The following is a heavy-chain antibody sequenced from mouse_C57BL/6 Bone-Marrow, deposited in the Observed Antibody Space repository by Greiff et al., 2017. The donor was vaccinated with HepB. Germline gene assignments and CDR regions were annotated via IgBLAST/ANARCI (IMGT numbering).Heavy chain of an antibody. Sequence: QVQLQQSGAELVRPGTSVKLSCKASGYTFTSYWMHWVKQRPGQGLEWIGVIDPSDSYTNYNQKFKGKATLTVDTSSSTAYMQLSSLTSEDSAVYYCASVSSPFDYWGQGTTLTVSS. D-gene: IGHD1-1*01. CDR1: GYTFTSYW. CDR2: IDPSDSYT. V-gene: IGHV1-59*01. J-gene: IGHJ2*01. CDR3: ASVSSPFDY.